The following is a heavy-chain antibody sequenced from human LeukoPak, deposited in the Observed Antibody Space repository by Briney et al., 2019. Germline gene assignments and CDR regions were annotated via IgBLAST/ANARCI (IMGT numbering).Heavy chain of an antibody. V-gene: IGHV4-30-2*01. J-gene: IGHJ4*02. D-gene: IGHD2-2*01. Sequence: PSQTLSLTCTVSGGSISSGGYYWSWIRQPPGKGLEWIGEINHSGSTNYNPSLKSRVTISVDTSKNQFSLKLSSVTAADTAVYYCARGWYGSSTRIDYWGQGTLVTVSS. CDR3: ARGWYGSSTRIDY. CDR1: GGSISSGGYY. CDR2: INHSGST.